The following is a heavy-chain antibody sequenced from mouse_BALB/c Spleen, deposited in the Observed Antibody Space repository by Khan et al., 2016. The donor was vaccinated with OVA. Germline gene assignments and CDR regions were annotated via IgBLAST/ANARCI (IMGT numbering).Heavy chain of an antibody. V-gene: IGHV5-12*02. CDR2: ISNGGGNT. CDR1: GFTFSDYY. J-gene: IGHJ4*01. Sequence: EVELVESGGGLVQPGGSLKLSCATSGFTFSDYYMYWFRQTQEKRLEWVAYISNGGGNTYYPDTVKGRFTIYRDNAKHTLYLQMSRLRSEYTSLYYCARHGYGKGDAMDYWGQGPSVTVSS. D-gene: IGHD2-10*02. CDR3: ARHGYGKGDAMDY.